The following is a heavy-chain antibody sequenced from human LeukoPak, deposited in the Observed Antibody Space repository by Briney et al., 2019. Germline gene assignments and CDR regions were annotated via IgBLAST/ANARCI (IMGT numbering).Heavy chain of an antibody. CDR2: INAGNGIT. CDR1: GYTFTSYA. CDR3: ARSLDSSVEGFDY. Sequence: ASVKVSCKASGYTFTSYAMHWVRQAPGQRLEWMGWINAGNGITKYSQKLQGRVTITRDTSASTAYMELSSLRSEDTAVYYCARSLDSSVEGFDYWGQGTLVTVSS. D-gene: IGHD3-22*01. J-gene: IGHJ4*02. V-gene: IGHV1-3*01.